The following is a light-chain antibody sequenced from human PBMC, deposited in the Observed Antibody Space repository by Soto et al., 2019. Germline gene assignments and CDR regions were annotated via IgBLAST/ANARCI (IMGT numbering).Light chain of an antibody. CDR3: QQYVTSAPRT. J-gene: IGKJ1*01. CDR1: HTISSSY. CDR2: GIS. V-gene: IGKV3-20*01. Sequence: EIVLTQSPGTLSLSPGERATLSCRASHTISSSYLAWYQQKPGQAPRPLMYGISRRATGIPDRFSGSGSGTDFTLTITRLEPEDFAVYYCQQYVTSAPRTFGQGTKGDIK.